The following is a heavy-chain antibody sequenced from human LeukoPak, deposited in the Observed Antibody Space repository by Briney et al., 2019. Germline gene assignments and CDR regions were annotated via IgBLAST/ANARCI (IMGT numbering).Heavy chain of an antibody. J-gene: IGHJ4*02. Sequence: GGSLRLSCAASGFTFSSYAMSWVRQAPGKGLEWVSAISGSGDSTYYGDSVKGRFTISRDNSKNTLYLQMNSLRAEDTAVYYCARDQLAYSGYDTLFDYWGQGTLVTVSS. CDR1: GFTFSSYA. CDR2: ISGSGDST. V-gene: IGHV3-23*01. CDR3: ARDQLAYSGYDTLFDY. D-gene: IGHD5-12*01.